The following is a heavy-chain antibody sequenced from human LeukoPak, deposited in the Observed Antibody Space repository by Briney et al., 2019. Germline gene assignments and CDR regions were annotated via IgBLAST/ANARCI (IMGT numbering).Heavy chain of an antibody. CDR1: VYTFTRYY. D-gene: IGHD3-10*01. V-gene: IGHV1-2*02. J-gene: IGHJ4*02. Sequence: ASLKVSCKASVYTFTRYYMHWVRQAPGQGPEWMAWINPNSGGTNYAQKFQGRVTMTRDTSISTAYMELSRLRSDDTAVYYCARFETSYSSMVRGVIISEYWGQGTLVTVSS. CDR3: ARFETSYSSMVRGVIISEY. CDR2: INPNSGGT.